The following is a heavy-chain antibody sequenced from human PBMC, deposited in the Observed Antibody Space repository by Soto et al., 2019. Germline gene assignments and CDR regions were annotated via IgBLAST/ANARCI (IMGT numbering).Heavy chain of an antibody. J-gene: IGHJ5*02. Sequence: QVQLVQSGAEVKKPGSSVKVSCKASGGTFSSYAISWVRQAPGQGLEWMGGIIPIFGTANYAQKFQGRVTITADESTSTAYMELSSLRSEDTAVYYCARVAEWDYYGSGRAHNWFDNWCQGTLVTVSS. CDR3: ARVAEWDYYGSGRAHNWFDN. D-gene: IGHD3-10*01. CDR2: IIPIFGTA. V-gene: IGHV1-69*01. CDR1: GGTFSSYA.